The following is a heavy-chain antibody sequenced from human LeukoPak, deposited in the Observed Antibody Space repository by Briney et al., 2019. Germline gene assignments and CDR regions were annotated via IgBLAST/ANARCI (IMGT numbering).Heavy chain of an antibody. V-gene: IGHV4-34*01. CDR3: ARGTTVTTRFNYYYYYMDV. Sequence: SEPLSLTCAVYGGSFSGYYWSWIRQPPGKGLEWIGEINHSGSTNYNPSLKSRVTISVDTSKNQFSLKLSSVTAADTAVYYCARGTTVTTRFNYYYYYMDVWGKGTTVTVSS. D-gene: IGHD4-17*01. J-gene: IGHJ6*03. CDR1: GGSFSGYY. CDR2: INHSGST.